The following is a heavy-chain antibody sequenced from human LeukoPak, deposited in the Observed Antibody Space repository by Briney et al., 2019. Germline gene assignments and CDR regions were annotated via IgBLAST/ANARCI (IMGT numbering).Heavy chain of an antibody. Sequence: GGSLRLSCAASGFTFSSYAMHWVRQAPGKGLEHVSAISSNGGSTYYANSVKGRFTISRDNSKNTLYLQMGSLRAEDMAVYYCARGASGIAASYYYYMDVWGKGTTVTVSS. CDR3: ARGASGIAASYYYYMDV. V-gene: IGHV3-64*01. D-gene: IGHD6-13*01. CDR2: ISSNGGST. J-gene: IGHJ6*03. CDR1: GFTFSSYA.